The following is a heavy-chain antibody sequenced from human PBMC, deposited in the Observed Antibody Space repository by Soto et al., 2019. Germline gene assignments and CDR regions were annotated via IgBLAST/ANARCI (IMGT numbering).Heavy chain of an antibody. D-gene: IGHD2-2*01. CDR3: ARLSTSSSQSYYYFDY. CDR2: IYYSGST. CDR1: GGSISSGGYY. V-gene: IGHV4-31*03. Sequence: QVQLQESGPGLVKPSQTLSLTCTVSGGSISSGGYYWSWIRQHPGKGLEWIGYIYYSGSTYYNPSLKRRVTISVDTSKNQFSLKLSSVTAADTAVYYCARLSTSSSQSYYYFDYWGQGTLVTVSS. J-gene: IGHJ4*02.